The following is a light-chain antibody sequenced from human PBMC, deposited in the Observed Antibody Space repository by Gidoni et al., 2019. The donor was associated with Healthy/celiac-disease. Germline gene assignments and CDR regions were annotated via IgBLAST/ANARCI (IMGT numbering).Light chain of an antibody. CDR2: KDS. V-gene: IGLV3-25*03. Sequence: SYELTPPPSVSVSPGQTARITCSGDALPNQYVYWYQQKPGRAPVVVIYKDSERPPGIPERFSGSSSGTTVALTISGVQAEDEADYYCQSADGTGTYKVFGGGTKLTVL. J-gene: IGLJ3*02. CDR3: QSADGTGTYKV. CDR1: ALPNQY.